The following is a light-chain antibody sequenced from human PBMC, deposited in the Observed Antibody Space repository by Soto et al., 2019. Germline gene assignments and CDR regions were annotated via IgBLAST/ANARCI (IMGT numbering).Light chain of an antibody. CDR3: QQYYSYPLT. V-gene: IGKV1-5*03. CDR1: QTISSW. CDR2: TAS. Sequence: DIQMTQSPSTLSASVGDRVSITCRASQTISSWLAWYQQKPGKAPNLLIHTASTLESGVSSRFNGSGSGTEFTLTVSSLQPDDSATYYCQQYYSYPLTFGGGTKVEIK. J-gene: IGKJ4*01.